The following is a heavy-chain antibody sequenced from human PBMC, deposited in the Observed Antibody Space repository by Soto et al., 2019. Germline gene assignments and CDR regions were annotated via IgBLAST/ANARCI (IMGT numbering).Heavy chain of an antibody. V-gene: IGHV1-69*13. Sequence: SVKVSCKASGGTFSSYAISWVRQAPGQGLEWMGGIIPIFGTANYAQKFQGRVTITADESTSTAYMELSSLRSEDTAVYYCARCGAAAGKQGYYYGMDVWGQGTTVTVSS. CDR3: ARCGAAAGKQGYYYGMDV. CDR2: IIPIFGTA. D-gene: IGHD6-13*01. CDR1: GGTFSSYA. J-gene: IGHJ6*02.